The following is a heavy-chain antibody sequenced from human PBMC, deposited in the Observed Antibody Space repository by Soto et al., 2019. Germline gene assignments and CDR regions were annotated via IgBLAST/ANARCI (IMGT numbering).Heavy chain of an antibody. D-gene: IGHD6-19*01. V-gene: IGHV1-8*01. CDR1: GYTFTSYD. CDR2: MNPNSGNT. J-gene: IGHJ6*03. CDR3: ARLSDYSSGWIPYYYYYYMDV. Sequence: ALVKVSCKASGYTFTSYDINWVRQATGQGLEWMGWMNPNSGNTGYAQKFQGRVTMTRNTSISTAYMELSSLRSEDTAVYYCARLSDYSSGWIPYYYYYYMDVWGKGTTVTVSS.